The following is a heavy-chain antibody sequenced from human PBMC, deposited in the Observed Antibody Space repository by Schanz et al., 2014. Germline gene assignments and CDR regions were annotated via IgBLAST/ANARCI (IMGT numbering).Heavy chain of an antibody. CDR1: GFTVSSNY. Sequence: EVQLVESGGGLVQPGGSLRLSCAASGFTVSSNYMRWVRQAPGKGLEWVSITYSGGSTYYADSVKGRFTISRDNSKNTLYLLMNSLRAEDTAVYYCAKDVDFWSGYYLDYWGQGTLVTVSS. V-gene: IGHV3-66*01. CDR3: AKDVDFWSGYYLDY. CDR2: TYSGGST. J-gene: IGHJ4*02. D-gene: IGHD3-3*01.